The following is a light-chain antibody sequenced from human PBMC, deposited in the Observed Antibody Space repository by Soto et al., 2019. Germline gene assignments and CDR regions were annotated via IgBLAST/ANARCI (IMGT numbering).Light chain of an antibody. CDR1: QSVSNY. CDR3: QQDLRHHLT. V-gene: IGKV1-39*01. Sequence: DIQMTQSPSSLSGSVGDRVTITCRTSQSVSNYLNWYQQKSGEAPKLLIYAASTLQTGVPSRFSGSGSGTDFTLTISSLQPEDFATYYCQQDLRHHLTFGPGTKVDI. CDR2: AAS. J-gene: IGKJ3*01.